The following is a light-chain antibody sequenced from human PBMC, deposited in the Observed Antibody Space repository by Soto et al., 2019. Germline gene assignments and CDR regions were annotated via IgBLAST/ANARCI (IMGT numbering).Light chain of an antibody. V-gene: IGKV1-39*01. CDR1: QNIGKY. CDR2: AAS. J-gene: IGKJ2*01. Sequence: DIQMTQSPSSQSAVVGDRVTITCRASQNIGKYLNWYQQKPGKAPNLLIYAASSLQSGVPPRFSGSGSGTDFTPTISSLQPEDFATYYCEKSYATPYTFGQGTKLEIK. CDR3: EKSYATPYT.